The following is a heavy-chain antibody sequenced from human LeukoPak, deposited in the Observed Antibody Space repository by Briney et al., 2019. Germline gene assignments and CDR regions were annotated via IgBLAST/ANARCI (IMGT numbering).Heavy chain of an antibody. D-gene: IGHD6-19*01. J-gene: IGHJ5*02. V-gene: IGHV4-39*02. CDR2: LFYLSFA. CDR1: GDSINSNSNY. Sequence: KPSETLSLTCSVSGDSINSNSNYWGWVRQPPGKRLAWIGSLFYLSFANVYYDPSLKSRVTMSIDTSKNQFSLKLTSVTAADTAVYYCARERVAGTWGQGTLVTVSS. CDR3: ARERVAGT.